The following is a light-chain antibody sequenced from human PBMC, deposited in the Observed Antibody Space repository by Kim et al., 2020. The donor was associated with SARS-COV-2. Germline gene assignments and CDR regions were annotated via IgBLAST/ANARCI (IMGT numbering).Light chain of an antibody. CDR3: QQYGSSPWT. CDR1: QSVSSSY. J-gene: IGKJ1*01. V-gene: IGKV3-20*01. CDR2: GAS. Sequence: APGERAPLSCRASQSVSSSYLAWYQQKPGQAPRLLIDGASSRATGIPDRFSGRGAGTDFTLTISRLEPEDFAVYYCQQYGSSPWTFGQGTKVEIK.